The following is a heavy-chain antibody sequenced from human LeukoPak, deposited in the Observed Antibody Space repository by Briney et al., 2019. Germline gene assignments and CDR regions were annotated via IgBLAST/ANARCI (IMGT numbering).Heavy chain of an antibody. CDR1: GGSFSGYY. D-gene: IGHD3-22*01. V-gene: IGHV4-34*01. J-gene: IGHJ4*02. CDR3: ARGDYDSSGYPIGY. Sequence: PSETLSLTCAVYGGSFSGYYWSWIRQPPGKGLEWIGEVNHSGSTNYNPSLKSRVTISVDTSKNQFSLKLSSVTAADTAVYYCARGDYDSSGYPIGYWGQGTLVTVSS. CDR2: VNHSGST.